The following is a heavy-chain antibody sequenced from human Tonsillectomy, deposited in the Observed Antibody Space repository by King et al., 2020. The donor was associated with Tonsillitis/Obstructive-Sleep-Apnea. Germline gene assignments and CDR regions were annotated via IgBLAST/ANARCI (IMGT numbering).Heavy chain of an antibody. Sequence: VQLVESGGGLVKPGGSLRLSCAASGFTFSDYYMSWIRQAPGKGLEWVSYISSGSSYTNYADSVKGRFTISRDNAKNSLYLQMNNLRAEDTAVYYCATHYTNTSPFDYWGRGTLVTVSS. D-gene: IGHD2-2*02. CDR2: ISSGSSYT. V-gene: IGHV3-11*05. CDR1: GFTFSDYY. CDR3: ATHYTNTSPFDY. J-gene: IGHJ4*02.